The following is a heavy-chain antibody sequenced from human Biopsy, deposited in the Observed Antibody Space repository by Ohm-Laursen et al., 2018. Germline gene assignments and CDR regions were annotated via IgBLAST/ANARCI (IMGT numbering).Heavy chain of an antibody. CDR1: GGSISSYY. D-gene: IGHD3-22*01. Sequence: LSLTCTVSGGSISSYYWTWIRQPPGKGLEWIGDVYYSGSTNRNPSLKSRVTILVDTSKNQFSLKLNSVTAADTAVYYCGRREVVITHDAFDTWGQGTMVTVSS. CDR3: GRREVVITHDAFDT. CDR2: VYYSGST. J-gene: IGHJ3*02. V-gene: IGHV4-59*08.